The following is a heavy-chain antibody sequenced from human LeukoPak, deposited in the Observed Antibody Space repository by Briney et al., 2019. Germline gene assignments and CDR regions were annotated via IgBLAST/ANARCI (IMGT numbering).Heavy chain of an antibody. V-gene: IGHV1-69*04. J-gene: IGHJ4*02. CDR1: GGTFSSYT. D-gene: IGHD5-18*01. Sequence: SVKVSCKASGGTFSSYTISWVRQAPGQGLEWMGRIIPILGIANYAQKFQGRVTITADKSTSTAYMELRSLRSDDTAVYYCARDLIQLWLGSVDYWGQGTLVTVSS. CDR3: ARDLIQLWLGSVDY. CDR2: IIPILGIA.